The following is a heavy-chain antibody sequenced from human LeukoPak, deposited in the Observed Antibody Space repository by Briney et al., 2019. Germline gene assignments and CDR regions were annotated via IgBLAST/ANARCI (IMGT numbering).Heavy chain of an antibody. CDR2: IYYSGST. CDR3: ARDYDFWSGTPYGMDV. V-gene: IGHV4-59*01. D-gene: IGHD3-3*01. J-gene: IGHJ6*02. CDR1: GGSISSYY. Sequence: SETLSLTCTVSGGSISSYYWGWIRQPPGKGLEWIGYIYYSGSTNYNPSLKSRVTISVDTSKNQFSLKLSSVTAADTAVYYCARDYDFWSGTPYGMDVWGQGTTVTVSS.